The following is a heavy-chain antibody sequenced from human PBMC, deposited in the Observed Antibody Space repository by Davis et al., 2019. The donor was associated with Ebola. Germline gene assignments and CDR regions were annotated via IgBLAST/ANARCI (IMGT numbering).Heavy chain of an antibody. J-gene: IGHJ4*02. CDR2: ISYDGSNK. CDR1: GFTFSSYG. CDR3: AKARGRVYFDY. Sequence: PGGSLRLSCAASGFTFSSYGMHWVRQAPGKGLEWVAVISYDGSNKYYADSVKGRITISRDNSKNTLYLQMNSLRAEDTAVYYCAKARGRVYFDYWGQGTLVTVSS. D-gene: IGHD3-10*01. V-gene: IGHV3-30*18.